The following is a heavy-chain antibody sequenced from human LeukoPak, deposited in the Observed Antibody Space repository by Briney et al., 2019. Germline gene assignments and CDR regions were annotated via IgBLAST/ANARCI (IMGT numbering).Heavy chain of an antibody. CDR3: ARTKLYCSGGSCYSSLDY. J-gene: IGHJ4*02. D-gene: IGHD2-15*01. CDR1: GDSISSNNW. CDR2: ISYSGST. V-gene: IGHV4-4*02. Sequence: SGTLSLTCAVSGDSISSNNWWSWVRQPPGKGLEWIGYISYSGSTISNPSLKSRVTISVDTSKNQFSLKLTSVTAADTALYYCARTKLYCSGGSCYSSLDYWGQGTLVTVSS.